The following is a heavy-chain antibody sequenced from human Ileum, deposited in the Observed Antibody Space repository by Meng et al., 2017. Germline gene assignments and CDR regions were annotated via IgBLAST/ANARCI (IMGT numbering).Heavy chain of an antibody. Sequence: GGSLRLSCVASGFTFSSYEMNWVRQAPGTGLEWISYVSTSSDTIDYADSVKGRFTISRDNAKNSLYLQMNSLRTEDTAVYYCARDKGSGWSEEESGFDYWGQGTLVTGS. V-gene: IGHV3-48*03. CDR1: GFTFSSYE. CDR3: ARDKGSGWSEEESGFDY. CDR2: VSTSSDTI. J-gene: IGHJ4*02. D-gene: IGHD6-19*01.